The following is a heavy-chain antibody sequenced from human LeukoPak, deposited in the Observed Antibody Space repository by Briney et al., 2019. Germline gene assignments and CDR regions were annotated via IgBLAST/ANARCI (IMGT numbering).Heavy chain of an antibody. CDR3: AKPGGGRFLESNNWFDP. CDR2: ISGSGGST. CDR1: GFTVSSNY. J-gene: IGHJ5*02. Sequence: GGSLRLSCAASGFTVSSNYMSWVRQAPGKGLEWVSAISGSGGSTYYADSVKGRFTISRDNSKNTLYLQMNSLRAEDTAVYYCAKPGGGRFLESNNWFDPWGQGTLVTVSS. V-gene: IGHV3-23*01. D-gene: IGHD3-3*01.